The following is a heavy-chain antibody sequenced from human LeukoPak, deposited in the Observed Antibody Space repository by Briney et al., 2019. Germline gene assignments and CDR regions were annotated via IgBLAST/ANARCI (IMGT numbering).Heavy chain of an antibody. V-gene: IGHV4-4*09. CDR2: IYTSGST. CDR3: ARQRTVTTAYGWFDP. CDR1: GGSISSYY. J-gene: IGHJ5*02. D-gene: IGHD4-11*01. Sequence: SETLSLTCTVSGGSISSYYWSWIRQPPGKGLEWIGYIYTSGSTNYNPPLKSRVTISVDTSKNQFSLKLSSVTAADTAVYYCARQRTVTTAYGWFDPWGQGTLVTVSS.